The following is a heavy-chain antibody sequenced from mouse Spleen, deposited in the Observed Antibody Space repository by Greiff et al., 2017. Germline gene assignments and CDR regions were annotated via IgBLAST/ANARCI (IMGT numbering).Heavy chain of an antibody. Sequence: VMLVESGGGLVKPGGSLKLSCAASGFTFSSYAMSWVRQTPEKRLEWVATISDGGSYTYYPDNVKGRFTISRDNAKNNLYLQMSHLKSEDTAMYYCARDNWDAMDYWGQGTSVTVSS. J-gene: IGHJ4*01. CDR1: GFTFSSYA. CDR3: ARDNWDAMDY. CDR2: ISDGGSYT. V-gene: IGHV5-4*01. D-gene: IGHD4-1*02.